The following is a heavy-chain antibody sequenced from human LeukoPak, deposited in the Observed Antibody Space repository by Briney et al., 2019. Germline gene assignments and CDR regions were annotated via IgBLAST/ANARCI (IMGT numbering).Heavy chain of an antibody. J-gene: IGHJ4*02. CDR2: ISYDGSNK. D-gene: IGHD2-21*02. CDR3: AKDCGGDCYYDSVY. V-gene: IGHV3-30*18. Sequence: HPGRSLRLSCAASGFTFSSYGMHWVRQAPGKGLEWLAVISYDGSNKYYADSVKGRFTISRDNSKNTLYLQMNSLRAEDTAVYYCAKDCGGDCYYDSVYWGQGILVTVSS. CDR1: GFTFSSYG.